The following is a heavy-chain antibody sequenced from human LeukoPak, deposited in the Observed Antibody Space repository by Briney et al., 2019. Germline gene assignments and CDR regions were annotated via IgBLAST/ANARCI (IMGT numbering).Heavy chain of an antibody. Sequence: SETLSLTCTVSGGSISSGGYYWSWIRQLPGKGLEWIGYIYYSGSTYYNPSLKSRVTISVDTSKNQFSLKLSSVTAADTAVYYCARERMYSSSYFDYWGQGTLVTVSS. V-gene: IGHV4-31*03. J-gene: IGHJ4*02. D-gene: IGHD6-6*01. CDR3: ARERMYSSSYFDY. CDR2: IYYSGST. CDR1: GGSISSGGYY.